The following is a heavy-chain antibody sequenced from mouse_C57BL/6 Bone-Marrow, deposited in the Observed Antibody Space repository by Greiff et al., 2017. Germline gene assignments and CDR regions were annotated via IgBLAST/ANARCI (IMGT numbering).Heavy chain of an antibody. D-gene: IGHD2-10*02. CDR2: LNPSTGGT. CDR3: ARCRMVTTTRWDNFDY. J-gene: IGHJ2*01. Sequence: VQLQQSGPELVKPGASVKISCTASGYSFTGYYMNWVKQSPEKSLEWIGELNPSTGGTTYNQKFKAKATLTVDKSSSTAYMQLKSLTSGDSAVYYWARCRMVTTTRWDNFDYWGQGTTLTVSS. V-gene: IGHV1-42*01. CDR1: GYSFTGYY.